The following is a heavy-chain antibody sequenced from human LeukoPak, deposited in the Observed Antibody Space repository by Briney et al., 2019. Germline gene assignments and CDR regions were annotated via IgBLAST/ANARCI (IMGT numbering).Heavy chain of an antibody. Sequence: SETLSLTCAVYGGSFSGYYWSWIRRPPGKGLEWIGEINHSGSTNYNPSLKSRVTISVDTSKNQFSLKLSSVTAADTAVFYCARGQYNTRDFDYWGQGTLVTASS. CDR1: GGSFSGYY. D-gene: IGHD1-14*01. V-gene: IGHV4-34*01. J-gene: IGHJ4*02. CDR2: INHSGST. CDR3: ARGQYNTRDFDY.